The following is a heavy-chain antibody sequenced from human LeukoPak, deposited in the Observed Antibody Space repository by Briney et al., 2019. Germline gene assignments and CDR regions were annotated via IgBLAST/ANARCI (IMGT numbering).Heavy chain of an antibody. Sequence: GASVKVSCKASGYTFTSYGISWVRQAPGQGLEWMGWISAYNGNTNYAQKFQGRVTITGNTSISTAYMELSSLRSEDTAVYYCARGMLRGVFIRGGFDYWGQGTLVTVSS. J-gene: IGHJ4*02. D-gene: IGHD3-10*01. CDR3: ARGMLRGVFIRGGFDY. V-gene: IGHV1-18*01. CDR1: GYTFTSYG. CDR2: ISAYNGNT.